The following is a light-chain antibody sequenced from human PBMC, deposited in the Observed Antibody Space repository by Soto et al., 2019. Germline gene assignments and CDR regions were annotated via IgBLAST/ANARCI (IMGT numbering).Light chain of an antibody. CDR1: QSVSSSY. CDR3: QQYGSSPPVT. V-gene: IGKV3-20*01. Sequence: EVVMTQSQATLSVSPGERSTLSCRASQSVSSSYLSWYNQKPSEAARLLIYGASSSATGIPDRCSGIESWTDFTLPISRLEPDDVSVYYCQQYGSSPPVTFGGGTKVDI. J-gene: IGKJ4*01. CDR2: GAS.